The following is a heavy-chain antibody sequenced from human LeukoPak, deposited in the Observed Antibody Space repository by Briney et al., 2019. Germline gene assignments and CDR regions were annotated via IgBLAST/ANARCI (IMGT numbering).Heavy chain of an antibody. D-gene: IGHD4-17*01. V-gene: IGHV1-2*02. CDR2: INPNSGGT. CDR1: GYTFTGYY. CDR3: ARTTVTDDYFDY. Sequence: RASVKVSCTASGYTFTGYYMHWVRQAPGQGLEWMGWINPNSGGTNYAQKFQGRVTMTRDTSISTAYMELSRLRSDDTAVYYCARTTVTDDYFDYWGQGPLVTVSS. J-gene: IGHJ4*02.